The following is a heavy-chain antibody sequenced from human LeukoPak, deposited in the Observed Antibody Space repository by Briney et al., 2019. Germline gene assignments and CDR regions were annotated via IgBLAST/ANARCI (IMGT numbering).Heavy chain of an antibody. CDR1: GFTFSSHA. J-gene: IGHJ4*02. D-gene: IGHD5-18*01. CDR3: ARGGSRQYNF. Sequence: GGSLRLSCVGSGFTFSSHAMSWVRQAPEKGPEWVSGIYESGQTTHYADSVKGRFSISRDNSKNTLYLQMDSLRVEDTAVYYCARGGSRQYNFWGQGTLVTVSS. V-gene: IGHV3-23*01. CDR2: IYESGQTT.